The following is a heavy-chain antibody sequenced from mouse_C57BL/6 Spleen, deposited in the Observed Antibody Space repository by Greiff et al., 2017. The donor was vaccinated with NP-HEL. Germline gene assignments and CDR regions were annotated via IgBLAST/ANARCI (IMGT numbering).Heavy chain of an antibody. D-gene: IGHD4-1*01. CDR3: ARMGNWDEYFDV. CDR2: IYPGDGDT. Sequence: SGPELVTPGASVKISCKASGYAFSSSWMNWVKQRPGKGLEWIGRIYPGDGDTNYNGKFKGKATLTADKSSSTAYMQLSSLTSEDSAVYFCARMGNWDEYFDVWGTGTTVTVSS. J-gene: IGHJ1*03. V-gene: IGHV1-82*01. CDR1: GYAFSSSW.